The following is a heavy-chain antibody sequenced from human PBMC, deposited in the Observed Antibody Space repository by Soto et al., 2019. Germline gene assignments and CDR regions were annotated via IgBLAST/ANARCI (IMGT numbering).Heavy chain of an antibody. J-gene: IGHJ3*01. CDR2: IHSDGSST. Sequence: EVKLVESGGGLVRPRGSLRLSCAASGFTFSYYWMHWVRQAPGKGLVWVSRIHSDGSSTTYADFVKGRFIISRDNARNTVDLQMNSVRVEDTAVYYCARGDRGAFDLWGQGTVVTVSS. V-gene: IGHV3-74*01. CDR1: GFTFSYYW. D-gene: IGHD1-26*01. CDR3: ARGDRGAFDL.